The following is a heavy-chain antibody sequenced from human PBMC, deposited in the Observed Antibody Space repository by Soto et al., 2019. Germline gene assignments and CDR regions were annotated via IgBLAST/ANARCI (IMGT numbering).Heavy chain of an antibody. V-gene: IGHV3-21*01. CDR1: GFTFSSYS. CDR3: AREQDYYDSSGYYDY. Sequence: GGSLRLSCAASGFTFSSYSMNWVRQAPGKGLEWVSSISSSSSYIYYADSVKGRFTISRDNAKNSLYLQMNSLRAEDTAVYYCAREQDYYDSSGYYDYWGQGTLVTVSS. J-gene: IGHJ4*02. CDR2: ISSSSSYI. D-gene: IGHD3-22*01.